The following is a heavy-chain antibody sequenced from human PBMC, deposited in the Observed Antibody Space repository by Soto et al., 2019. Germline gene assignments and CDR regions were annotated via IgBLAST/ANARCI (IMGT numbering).Heavy chain of an antibody. Sequence: SETLSLTCAVYGGSISGYYWTWIRQPPGTGLEWIGEINHSGSTNYNPSLKSRVTISVDTSKNQFSLKLTSVTAADTAVYYCATEHGFSYGLNYFDPWGQGTLVTVSS. CDR2: INHSGST. V-gene: IGHV4-34*01. D-gene: IGHD5-18*01. J-gene: IGHJ5*02. CDR3: ATEHGFSYGLNYFDP. CDR1: GGSISGYY.